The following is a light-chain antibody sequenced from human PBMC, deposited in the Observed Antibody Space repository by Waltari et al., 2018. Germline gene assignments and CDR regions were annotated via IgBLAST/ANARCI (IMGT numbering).Light chain of an antibody. V-gene: IGKV3-15*01. CDR3: QQCNNWPYT. CDR1: QTVRST. Sequence: EIVMTQSPATLSVSPGERAILSCRASQTVRSTLAWYQQKTGQAPRLLIYGASNRATGIPARFSGSGSGTDFTLTISSLQSEDFAVYYCQQCNNWPYTFGQGTRLEIK. CDR2: GAS. J-gene: IGKJ2*01.